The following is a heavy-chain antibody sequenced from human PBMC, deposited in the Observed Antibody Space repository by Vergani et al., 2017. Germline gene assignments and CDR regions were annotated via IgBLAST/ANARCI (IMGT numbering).Heavy chain of an antibody. V-gene: IGHV4-30-4*08. D-gene: IGHD1-7*01. J-gene: IGHJ5*02. CDR2: IYYSGST. Sequence: QVQLQESGPGLVKPSQTLSLTCTVSGGSISSGDYYWSWIRQPPGKGLEWIGYIYYSGSTYYNPSLKSRVTISVDTSKNQFSLKLSSVTAADTAVYYRARVELMWTDNGWFDPWGQGTLVTVSS. CDR1: GGSISSGDYY. CDR3: ARVELMWTDNGWFDP.